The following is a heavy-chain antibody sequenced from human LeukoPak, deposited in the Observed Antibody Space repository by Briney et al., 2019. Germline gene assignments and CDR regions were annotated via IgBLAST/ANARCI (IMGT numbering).Heavy chain of an antibody. Sequence: SETLSLTCSVSGGSITNYYWSWIRQSPGKGLEWIGFIYNTGRTNYNPSLQSRVTMSIDTSKNQFSLKLSSVTAADTAVYYCAGQGDLAIDYWGQGTLVTVSS. CDR1: GGSITNYY. D-gene: IGHD3-10*01. CDR2: IYNTGRT. CDR3: AGQGDLAIDY. V-gene: IGHV4-59*08. J-gene: IGHJ4*02.